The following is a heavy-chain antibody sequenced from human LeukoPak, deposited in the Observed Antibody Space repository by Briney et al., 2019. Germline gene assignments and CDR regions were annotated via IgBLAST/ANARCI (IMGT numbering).Heavy chain of an antibody. V-gene: IGHV4-4*07. CDR1: GGSISSYY. J-gene: IGHJ4*02. CDR3: AREGYSYGYPSTFDY. Sequence: SETLSLTCTVSGGSISSYYWSWIRQPAGKGLEWIGRIYTSGSTNYNPSLKSRVTMSVDTSENQFSLKLSSVTAADTAVYYCAREGYSYGYPSTFDYWGQGTLVTVSS. D-gene: IGHD5-18*01. CDR2: IYTSGST.